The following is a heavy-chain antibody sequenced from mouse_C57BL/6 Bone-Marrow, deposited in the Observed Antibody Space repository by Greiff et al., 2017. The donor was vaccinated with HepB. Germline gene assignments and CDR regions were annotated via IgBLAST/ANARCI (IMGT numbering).Heavy chain of an antibody. Sequence: QVQLKESGAELVRPGASVKLSCKASGYTFTDYYINWVKQRPGQGLEWIARIYPGSGNTYYNEKFKGKATLTAEKSSSTAYMQLSSLTSEDSAVYFCARSHLPFISMDYWGQGTSVTVSS. CDR1: GYTFTDYY. D-gene: IGHD1-1*01. CDR2: IYPGSGNT. CDR3: ARSHLPFISMDY. V-gene: IGHV1-76*01. J-gene: IGHJ4*01.